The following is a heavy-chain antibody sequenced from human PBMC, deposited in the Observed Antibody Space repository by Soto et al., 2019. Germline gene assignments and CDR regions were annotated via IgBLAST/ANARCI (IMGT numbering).Heavy chain of an antibody. Sequence: GSLRLXFASSGFTVIIYLMRWFLDAPVKGLEWWANRKQDGSEKYYVDSVKGRFTIARDNAKNSLYLQMTSLRAEDTAVYYCARVRDRSSWLTAGCFDPWGQGTLVTVSS. V-gene: IGHV3-7*03. J-gene: IGHJ5*02. D-gene: IGHD6-6*01. CDR3: ARVRDRSSWLTAGCFDP. CDR1: GFTVIIYL. CDR2: RKQDGSEK.